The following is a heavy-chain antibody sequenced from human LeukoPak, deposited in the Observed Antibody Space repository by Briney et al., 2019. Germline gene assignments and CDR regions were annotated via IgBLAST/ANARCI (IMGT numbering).Heavy chain of an antibody. V-gene: IGHV4-4*07. D-gene: IGHD4-23*01. J-gene: IGHJ4*02. Sequence: SETLSLTCTVSGGSINSYYWSWIRQPAGKGLEWIGRIHSSGSTNYNPSLKSRVSMSVDTSKNQFSLKLTSVTAADTAVYYCARGGKATVVTMWGQGILVTVSS. CDR2: IHSSGST. CDR1: GGSINSYY. CDR3: ARGGKATVVTM.